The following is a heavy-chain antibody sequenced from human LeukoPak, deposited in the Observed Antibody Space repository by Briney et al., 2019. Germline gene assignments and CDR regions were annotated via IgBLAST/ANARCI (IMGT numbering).Heavy chain of an antibody. J-gene: IGHJ3*02. D-gene: IGHD6-13*01. CDR1: GGSISSYY. Sequence: SETLSLTCTVSGGSISSYYWSWIRQPPGKGLEWIGYIYYSGSTNYNPSLNSRVTISVDTSKNQFSLKLSSVTAADAAVYYCARGSYSSSWSANGAFDIWGQGTMVTVSS. V-gene: IGHV4-59*01. CDR3: ARGSYSSSWSANGAFDI. CDR2: IYYSGST.